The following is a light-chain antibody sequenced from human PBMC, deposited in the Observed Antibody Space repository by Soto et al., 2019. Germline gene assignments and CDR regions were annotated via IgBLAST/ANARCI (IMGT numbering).Light chain of an antibody. CDR3: QQYGTLPPNT. CDR2: DAS. CDR1: QSVSSRY. J-gene: IGKJ2*01. V-gene: IGKV3D-20*01. Sequence: EIVLTQSPATLSLSPGDRATLSCGASQSVSSRYLAWYQQKPGLAPRLLIYDASTRATGIPDRFSGSGSGTDFTLTISRLEPEDFARYYCQQYGTLPPNTFGQGTKLEIK.